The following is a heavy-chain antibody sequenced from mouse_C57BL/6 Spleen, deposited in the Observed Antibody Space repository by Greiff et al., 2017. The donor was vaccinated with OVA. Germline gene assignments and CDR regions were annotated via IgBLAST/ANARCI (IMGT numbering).Heavy chain of an antibody. D-gene: IGHD1-2*01. CDR2: INPNNGGT. CDR3: APITTAVEGFAY. V-gene: IGHV1-26*01. Sequence: EVQLQQSGPELVKPGASVKISCKASGYTFTDYYMNWVKQSHGKSLEWIGDINPNNGGTSYNQKFKGKATLTVDKSSSTAYMELRSLTSEDSAVYYCAPITTAVEGFAYWGQGTLVTVSA. J-gene: IGHJ3*01. CDR1: GYTFTDYY.